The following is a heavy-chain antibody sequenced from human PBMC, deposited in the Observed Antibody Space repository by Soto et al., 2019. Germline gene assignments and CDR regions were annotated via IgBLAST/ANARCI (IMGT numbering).Heavy chain of an antibody. CDR2: IYHSGST. D-gene: IGHD3-22*01. V-gene: IGHV4-30-2*01. Sequence: TMALTRAVHTGSISSEMYSWSWIRQPPGKGLEWIGYIYHSGSTYYNPSLKSRVTISVDRSKNQFSLKLSSVTAADMAVYYCARGAPVVNDYWGQGTLVT. CDR1: TGSISSEMYS. J-gene: IGHJ4*02. CDR3: ARGAPVVNDY.